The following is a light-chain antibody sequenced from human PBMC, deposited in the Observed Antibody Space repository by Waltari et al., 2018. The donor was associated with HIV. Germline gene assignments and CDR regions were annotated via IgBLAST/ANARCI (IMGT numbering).Light chain of an antibody. CDR1: GSNLRNHY. Sequence: QPVLTQQPSVSASPGPNVPISCSGSGSNLRNHYVSWYHKSPGQAPRLLIYENNRRASEVPGRFSGSKSGPTATLDISGLQTGDEADYYCGTKDDNVILGLFGTGTWVTVL. CDR3: GTKDDNVILGL. J-gene: IGLJ1*01. CDR2: ENN. V-gene: IGLV1-51*02.